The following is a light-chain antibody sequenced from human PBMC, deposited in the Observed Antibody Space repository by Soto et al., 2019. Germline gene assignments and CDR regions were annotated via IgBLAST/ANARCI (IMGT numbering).Light chain of an antibody. Sequence: DIQMTQSPSTLSASVGDRVTITCRASQSISKWLAWYQQKPGKAPKVLIFDASILESWVPSRFKGHWTGTKFPLNISSLQPDDFATYYCQQYNDYLTWTFGQGTKVEIK. CDR1: QSISKW. CDR2: DAS. J-gene: IGKJ1*01. CDR3: QQYNDYLTWT. V-gene: IGKV1-5*01.